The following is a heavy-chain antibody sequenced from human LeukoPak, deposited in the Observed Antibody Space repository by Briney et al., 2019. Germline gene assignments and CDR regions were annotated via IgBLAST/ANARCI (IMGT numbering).Heavy chain of an antibody. Sequence: PGGSLRLSCAASGFTFSSYSMNWVRQAPGKGLEWVSHISSSSSSTIYYADSVKGRFTISRDNAKNSLYLQMNSLRAEDTAVYYCARESGSWDAFDIWGRGTMVTVSS. CDR2: ISSSSSSTI. CDR3: ARESGSWDAFDI. J-gene: IGHJ3*02. V-gene: IGHV3-48*01. D-gene: IGHD1-26*01. CDR1: GFTFSSYS.